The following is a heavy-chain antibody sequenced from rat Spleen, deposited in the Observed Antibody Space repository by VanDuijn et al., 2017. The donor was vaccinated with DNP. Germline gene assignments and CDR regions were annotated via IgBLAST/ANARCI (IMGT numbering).Heavy chain of an antibody. V-gene: IGHV5-25*01. D-gene: IGHD1-3*01. CDR3: ARSYMAYFDY. Sequence: EVHLVESGGGLVQPGRSLKLSCAASGFTFSDYYMAWVRQAPTKGLEWVASINTSGGTTYYRDSVKGRFTVSRDNAKSTLYLQMDSLGSEDTATYYCARSYMAYFDYWGQGVMVTVSS. J-gene: IGHJ2*01. CDR1: GFTFSDYY. CDR2: INTSGGTT.